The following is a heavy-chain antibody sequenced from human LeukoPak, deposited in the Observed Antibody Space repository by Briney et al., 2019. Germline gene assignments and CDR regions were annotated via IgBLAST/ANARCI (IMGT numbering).Heavy chain of an antibody. J-gene: IGHJ3*02. CDR1: GGTFSSYA. V-gene: IGHV1-69*13. D-gene: IGHD3-22*01. CDR2: IIPIFGTA. Sequence: SVKVSCKASGGTFSSYAISWVRQAPGQGLEWMGGIIPIFGTANYAQKFQGRVTITADESTSTAYMELSSLRSEDTAVYYCAGPNVLSGYAAFDIWGQGTMVTVSS. CDR3: AGPNVLSGYAAFDI.